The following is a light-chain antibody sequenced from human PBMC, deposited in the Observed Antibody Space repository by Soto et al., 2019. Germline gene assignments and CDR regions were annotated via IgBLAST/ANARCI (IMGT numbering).Light chain of an antibody. CDR3: QQSYSTPQT. CDR2: AAS. Sequence: DIQMTQSPSSLSASVGDRVTITCRASQSISSDLNWYQQKPGKATKLLIYAASSLQSGVPSRFSGSVSGTDFTLTISSLQPEDFATYYCQQSYSTPQTFGQGTKVEIK. CDR1: QSISSD. V-gene: IGKV1-39*01. J-gene: IGKJ1*01.